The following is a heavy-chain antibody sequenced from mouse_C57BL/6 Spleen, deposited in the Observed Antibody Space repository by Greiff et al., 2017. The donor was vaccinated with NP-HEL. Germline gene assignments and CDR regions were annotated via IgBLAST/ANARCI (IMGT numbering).Heavy chain of an antibody. CDR3: ARVITTVVAPFYYAMDY. V-gene: IGHV14-3*01. CDR2: IDPANGNT. D-gene: IGHD1-1*01. Sequence: VQLQQSVAELVRPGASVKLSCTASGFNIKNTYMHWVKQRPEQGLEWIGRIDPANGNTKYAPKFQGKATITADTSSNTAYLQLSSLTSEDTAIYYCARVITTVVAPFYYAMDYWGQGTSVTVSS. J-gene: IGHJ4*01. CDR1: GFNIKNTY.